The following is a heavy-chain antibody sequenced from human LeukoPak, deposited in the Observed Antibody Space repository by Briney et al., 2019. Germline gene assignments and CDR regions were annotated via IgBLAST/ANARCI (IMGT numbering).Heavy chain of an antibody. J-gene: IGHJ3*02. Sequence: PGGSLRLSCAASGFTFSSYGMHWVRQAPGKGLEWVAFIRHDGSNKYYADSVKGRFTISRDNSKNTLYLQMNSLRAEDTAVYYCAKDRSSGTKADAFDIWGQGTMVTVSS. CDR2: IRHDGSNK. CDR3: AKDRSSGTKADAFDI. D-gene: IGHD1-7*01. CDR1: GFTFSSYG. V-gene: IGHV3-30*02.